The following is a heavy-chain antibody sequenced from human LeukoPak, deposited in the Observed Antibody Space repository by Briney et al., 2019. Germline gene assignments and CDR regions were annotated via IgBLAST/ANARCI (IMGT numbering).Heavy chain of an antibody. CDR3: ASSGNCSGGSCYSY. D-gene: IGHD2-15*01. Sequence: PSETLSLTCTVSGGSISSYYWSWIRQPAGKGLEWIGRIYTSGSTNYNPSLKSRVTMSVDTSKNQFSLKLSSVTAADTAVYYCASSGNCSGGSCYSYWGQGTLVTVSS. J-gene: IGHJ4*02. V-gene: IGHV4-4*07. CDR2: IYTSGST. CDR1: GGSISSYY.